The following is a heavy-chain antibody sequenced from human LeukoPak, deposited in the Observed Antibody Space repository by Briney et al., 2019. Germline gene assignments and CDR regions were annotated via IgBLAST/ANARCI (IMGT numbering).Heavy chain of an antibody. D-gene: IGHD3-9*01. Sequence: GASVTVSCKASGYTFTGYYMHWVRQAPGQGLEWMGWINPNSGGTNFAQKFQGRVTMTRDTSISTAYMELSRLRSDDTAVYYCARVRENDILTGYYSGLVYWGQGTLVTVSS. J-gene: IGHJ4*02. CDR1: GYTFTGYY. CDR2: INPNSGGT. V-gene: IGHV1-2*02. CDR3: ARVRENDILTGYYSGLVY.